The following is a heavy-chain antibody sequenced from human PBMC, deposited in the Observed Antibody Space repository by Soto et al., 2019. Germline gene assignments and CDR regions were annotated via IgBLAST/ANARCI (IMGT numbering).Heavy chain of an antibody. CDR2: INAGNGNT. J-gene: IGHJ5*02. CDR3: ARGYCSGGSCYYGMHWFDP. CDR1: GYTFTSYA. V-gene: IGHV1-3*01. D-gene: IGHD2-15*01. Sequence: ASVKVSWKASGYTFTSYAMHWVRQAPGQRLEWMGWINAGNGNTKYSQKFQGRVTITRDTSASTAYMELSSLRSEDTAVYYCARGYCSGGSCYYGMHWFDPWGQGTLVTVSS.